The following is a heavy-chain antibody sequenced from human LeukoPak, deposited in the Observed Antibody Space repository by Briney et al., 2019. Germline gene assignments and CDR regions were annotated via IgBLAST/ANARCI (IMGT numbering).Heavy chain of an antibody. D-gene: IGHD6-13*01. V-gene: IGHV4-59*01. CDR1: GGSISSYY. CDR3: ARAGLAASGTGAFDV. Sequence: SETQSLTCTVSGGSISSYYWSWIRQPPGKGLEWIGYIYGSGGTNRNPSLKSRVVMSVDTSKNQFSLKLSSVTAADTAVYYCARAGLAASGTGAFDVWGHGTMVTVSS. CDR2: IYGSGGT. J-gene: IGHJ3*01.